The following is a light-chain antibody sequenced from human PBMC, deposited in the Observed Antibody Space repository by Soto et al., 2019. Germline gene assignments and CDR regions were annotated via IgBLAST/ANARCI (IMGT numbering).Light chain of an antibody. Sequence: DMQMTQSPSTLSASVGDRVTITCRASQNISPWLAWYQQKPGKAPSLLIYETSSLENGVPSRFSGSGSGTEFSLTIRSLQPHDSATYYCQQYNSGWTFGQGTKV. CDR2: ETS. CDR1: QNISPW. J-gene: IGKJ1*01. V-gene: IGKV1-5*03. CDR3: QQYNSGWT.